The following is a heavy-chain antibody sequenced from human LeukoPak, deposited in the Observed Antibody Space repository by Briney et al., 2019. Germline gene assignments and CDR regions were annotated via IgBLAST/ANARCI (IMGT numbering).Heavy chain of an antibody. V-gene: IGHV3-30*02. J-gene: IGHJ4*02. CDR2: IRYDGSHK. D-gene: IGHD3-16*01. Sequence: GGSLRLSCAASGFIFSDYVMNWLRQAPGRGLEWVAYIRYDGSHKYYIDSVKGRFTISRDNSKNTLYLQMNSLRPEDTAVYYCAKFGYGYHFDSWGQGTLVTVSS. CDR1: GFIFSDYV. CDR3: AKFGYGYHFDS.